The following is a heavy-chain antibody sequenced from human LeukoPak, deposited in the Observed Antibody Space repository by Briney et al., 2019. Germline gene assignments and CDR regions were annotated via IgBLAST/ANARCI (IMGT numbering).Heavy chain of an antibody. CDR1: GFIFSNYA. D-gene: IGHD4-17*01. CDR2: ISYNGDSQ. Sequence: GGSLRLSCAASGFIFSNYAIHWVRQAPGKGLEWVTAISYNGDSQHYADPVKGRFTISRDNSKNTVYLQIDALRTEDSAVYYCVKVYPTLTTSSVLGSWGQGTLVTVSA. J-gene: IGHJ4*01. V-gene: IGHV3-30*18. CDR3: VKVYPTLTTSSVLGS.